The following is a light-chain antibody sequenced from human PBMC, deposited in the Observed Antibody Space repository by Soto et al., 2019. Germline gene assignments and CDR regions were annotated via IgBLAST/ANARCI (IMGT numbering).Light chain of an antibody. Sequence: QSALTQPASVSGSPGQSITISCTGTSSDVGGYNFVSWYQQHPGRAPKLLIYEVSRRPSGVSNRFSGPKSGDTASLTISGLQAEDEADYYCYSYRGYYTRVFGTGTKVTVL. CDR2: EVS. J-gene: IGLJ1*01. V-gene: IGLV2-14*01. CDR3: YSYRGYYTRV. CDR1: SSDVGGYNF.